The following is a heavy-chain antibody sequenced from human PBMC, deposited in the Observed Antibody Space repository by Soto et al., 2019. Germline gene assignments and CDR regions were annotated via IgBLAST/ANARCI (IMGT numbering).Heavy chain of an antibody. CDR3: AGGSDFWRFDH. J-gene: IGHJ4*02. V-gene: IGHV3-73*01. D-gene: IGHD3-3*01. Sequence: PGGSLRLSCAVSGSTFSGSAIHWVRQASGKGLEWVGRVRNKVNNYATAYATSVEGRFSISRDDSGNTAYLQMNGLKTEDTAIYYCAGGSDFWRFDHWGQGTLVTVSS. CDR1: GSTFSGSA. CDR2: VRNKVNNYAT.